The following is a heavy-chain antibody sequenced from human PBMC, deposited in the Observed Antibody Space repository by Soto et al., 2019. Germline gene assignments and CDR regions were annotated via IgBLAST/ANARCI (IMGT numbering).Heavy chain of an antibody. J-gene: IGHJ3*02. CDR2: IIPIFGTA. D-gene: IGHD3-22*01. Sequence: ASVKVSCKASGGTFSSYAISWVRQAPGQGLEWMGGIIPIFGTANYAQKFQGRVTITADESTSTAYMELSSLRSEDTAVYYCASYYDSSGPDAFDIWGQGTMVTVSS. V-gene: IGHV1-69*13. CDR1: GGTFSSYA. CDR3: ASYYDSSGPDAFDI.